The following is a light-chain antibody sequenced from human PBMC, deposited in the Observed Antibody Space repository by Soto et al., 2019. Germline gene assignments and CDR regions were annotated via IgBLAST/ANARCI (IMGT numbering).Light chain of an antibody. Sequence: IQMTQSPSVISASVGDRVTITCRASQGISTYLAWFQQKPGKVPKLLIYAASTLQSGVPSRFSGSGSGTDFTLTISSLQPEDVATYYCQKYNSAPLTFGGGTKVDIK. J-gene: IGKJ4*01. CDR1: QGISTY. V-gene: IGKV1-27*01. CDR3: QKYNSAPLT. CDR2: AAS.